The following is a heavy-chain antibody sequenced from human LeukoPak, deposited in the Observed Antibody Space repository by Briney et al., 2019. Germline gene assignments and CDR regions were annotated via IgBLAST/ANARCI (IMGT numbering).Heavy chain of an antibody. D-gene: IGHD4-17*01. J-gene: IGHJ4*02. CDR1: GLTFSRYN. CDR3: ARGSSEGDYVFDY. Sequence: GGSLRLSCAASGLTFSRYNMSWVRQAPGKGLEWVSVIYSGGSTYYADSVKGRFTISRDNSKNTLYLQMNSLRAEDTAVHYCARGSSEGDYVFDYWGQGTLVTVSS. CDR2: IYSGGST. V-gene: IGHV3-66*02.